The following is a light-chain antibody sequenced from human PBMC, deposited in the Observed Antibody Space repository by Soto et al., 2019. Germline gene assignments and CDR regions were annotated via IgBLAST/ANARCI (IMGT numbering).Light chain of an antibody. V-gene: IGLV1-47*01. CDR2: SND. Sequence: QSVLTQAPSASGTPGQRVIISCSGTSSNIGTNSVYWYQQLPGTAPKVLIYSNDKRPSGVPNRFSGSKSGTSASLAISGLRSEDEADYYCAAWDDSLSGPLFGGGTKLTVL. J-gene: IGLJ2*01. CDR3: AAWDDSLSGPL. CDR1: SSNIGTNS.